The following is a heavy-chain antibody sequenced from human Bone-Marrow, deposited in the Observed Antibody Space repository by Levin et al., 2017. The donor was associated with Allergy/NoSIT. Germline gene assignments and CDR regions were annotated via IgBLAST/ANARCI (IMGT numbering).Heavy chain of an antibody. CDR2: IKSKTDGGTT. J-gene: IGHJ5*02. CDR3: TTDYKLGIAAAGTVP. V-gene: IGHV3-15*01. D-gene: IGHD6-13*01. Sequence: GGSLRLSCAASGFTFSNAWMSWVRQAPGKGLEWVGRIKSKTDGGTTDYAAPVKGRFTISRDDSKNTLYLQMNSLKTEDTAVYYCTTDYKLGIAAAGTVPWGQGTLVTVSS. CDR1: GFTFSNAW.